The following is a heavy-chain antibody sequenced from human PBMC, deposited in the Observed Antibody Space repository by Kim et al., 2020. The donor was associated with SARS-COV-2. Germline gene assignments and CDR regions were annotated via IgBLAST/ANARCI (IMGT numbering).Heavy chain of an antibody. J-gene: IGHJ4*02. Sequence: SVKVSCKASGGTFSSYAISWVRQAPGQGLEWMGRIIPILGIANYAQKFQGRVTITADKSTSTAYMELSSLRSEDTAVYYCARVGVEMATHLLLDYWGQGTLVTVSS. CDR3: ARVGVEMATHLLLDY. V-gene: IGHV1-69*04. CDR2: IIPILGIA. CDR1: GGTFSSYA. D-gene: IGHD5-12*01.